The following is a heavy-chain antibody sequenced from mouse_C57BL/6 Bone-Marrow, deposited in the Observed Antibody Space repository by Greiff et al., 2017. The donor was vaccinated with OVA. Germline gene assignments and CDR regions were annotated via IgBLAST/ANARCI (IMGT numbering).Heavy chain of an antibody. CDR1: GYTFTSYW. J-gene: IGHJ3*01. CDR2: IHPNSGST. D-gene: IGHD2-1*01. V-gene: IGHV1-64*01. CDR3: ARRIYYGPFAY. Sequence: QVQLKQPGAELVKPGASVKLSCKASGYTFTSYWMHWVKQRPGQGLEWIGMIHPNSGSTNYNEKFKSKATLTVDKSSSTAYMQLSSLTCEDCAVYYCARRIYYGPFAYWGQGSLVTVSA.